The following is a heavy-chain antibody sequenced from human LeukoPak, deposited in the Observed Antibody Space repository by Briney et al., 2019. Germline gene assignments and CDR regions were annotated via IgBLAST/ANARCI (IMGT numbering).Heavy chain of an antibody. V-gene: IGHV4-30-2*01. CDR1: GASVSSGGYS. Sequence: SETLSLTCAVSGASVSSGGYSWAWIRQPPGKGLEWIGYIYRNGNTYYNPSLKSRVNISVDGSKNQFSLKLSSVTAEDTAVYYCAKEVKLRGAPYGTVDYWGQGTLVTVSS. D-gene: IGHD3-10*01. CDR3: AKEVKLRGAPYGTVDY. CDR2: IYRNGNT. J-gene: IGHJ4*02.